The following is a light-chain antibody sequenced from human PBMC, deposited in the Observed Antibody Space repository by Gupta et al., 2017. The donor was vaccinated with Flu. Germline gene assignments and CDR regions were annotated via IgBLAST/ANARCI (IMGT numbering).Light chain of an antibody. CDR1: SSDVGSYNL. CDR3: CSYAASSTWV. J-gene: IGLJ2*01. V-gene: IGLV2-23*01. CDR2: EGI. Sequence: QSALTQPASVSASPGQSITISCTGTSSDVGSYNLVSWYQQHPGKAPKLLISEGIKRPSGVSNRFSGSKSGNTASLTISGLQDEDEADYYCCSYAASSTWVFGGGTKLTVL.